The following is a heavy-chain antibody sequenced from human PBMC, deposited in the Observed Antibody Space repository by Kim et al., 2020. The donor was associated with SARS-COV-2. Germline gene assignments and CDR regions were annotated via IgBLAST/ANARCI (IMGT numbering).Heavy chain of an antibody. J-gene: IGHJ2*01. V-gene: IGHV5-51*01. D-gene: IGHD5-18*01. CDR1: GYSFTSYW. CDR2: IYPGDSDT. CDR3: ARDTAMVEGEDWYFDL. Sequence: GESLKISCKGSGYSFTSYWIGWVRQMPGKGLEWMGIIYPGDSDTRYSPSFQGQVTISADKSISTAYLQWSSLKASDTAMYYCARDTAMVEGEDWYFDLWGRGTLVTVSS.